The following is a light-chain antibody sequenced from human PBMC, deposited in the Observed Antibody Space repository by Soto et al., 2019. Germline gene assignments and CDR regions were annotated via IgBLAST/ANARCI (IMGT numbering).Light chain of an antibody. V-gene: IGKV3D-15*01. J-gene: IGKJ4*01. CDR3: QQYSVWPLT. Sequence: VVLTQSPATLSLSPGEPATLSCRASQSVSSSLAWYQQKPGQAPRLLIYDASTRATGIPARFSGSGSEAEFALTISTLQSEDFAVYYCQQYSVWPLTFGGGTKVDIK. CDR1: QSVSSS. CDR2: DAS.